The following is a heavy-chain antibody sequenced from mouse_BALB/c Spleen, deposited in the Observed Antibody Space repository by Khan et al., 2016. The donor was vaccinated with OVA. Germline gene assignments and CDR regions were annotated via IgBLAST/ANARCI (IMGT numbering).Heavy chain of an antibody. CDR3: ARSLYGYDTAWFAY. Sequence: EVKLEESGPGLVKPSQSLSLTCSVTGYSITSGYYCNWIRQFPGNKLEWMGYISYDGSNNYNPSLRNRISVTRDTSKNQFFLKLNSVTTEDTATYYCARSLYGYDTAWFAYWGQGTLVTVSA. CDR1: GYSITSGYY. V-gene: IGHV3-6*02. D-gene: IGHD2-2*01. J-gene: IGHJ3*01. CDR2: ISYDGSN.